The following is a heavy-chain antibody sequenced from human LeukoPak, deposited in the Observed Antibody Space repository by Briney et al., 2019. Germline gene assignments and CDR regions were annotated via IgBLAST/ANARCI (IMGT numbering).Heavy chain of an antibody. CDR2: ITSSSSYI. CDR1: GFTFSTYN. D-gene: IGHD1-26*01. Sequence: GGSLRLSCTASGFTFSTYNVNWVRQAPEQGVEGVSSITSSSSYIYYADSVKGRFTISRDNAKNSLYLQMNSLRDEDTAVYYCARDPYSGSYGDYYYYYMDVWGKGTTVTISS. J-gene: IGHJ6*03. V-gene: IGHV3-21*01. CDR3: ARDPYSGSYGDYYYYYMDV.